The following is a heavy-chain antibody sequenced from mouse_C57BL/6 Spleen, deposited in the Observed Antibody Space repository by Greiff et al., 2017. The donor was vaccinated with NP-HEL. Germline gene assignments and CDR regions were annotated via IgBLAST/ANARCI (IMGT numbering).Heavy chain of an antibody. V-gene: IGHV1-81*01. CDR3: ARARGRSFDY. CDR1: GYTFTSYG. D-gene: IGHD3-3*01. CDR2: IYPRSGNT. J-gene: IGHJ2*01. Sequence: VQLVESGAELARPGASVKLSCKASGYTFTSYGISWVKQRTGQGLEWIGEIYPRSGNTYYNEKFKGKATLTADKSSSTAYMELRSLTSEDSAVYVCARARGRSFDYWGQGTTLTVSS.